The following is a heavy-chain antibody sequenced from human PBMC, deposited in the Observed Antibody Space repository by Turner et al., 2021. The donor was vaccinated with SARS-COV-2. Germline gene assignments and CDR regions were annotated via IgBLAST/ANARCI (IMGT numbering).Heavy chain of an antibody. CDR2: VVPIFGKS. CDR1: GDKFSTNG. V-gene: IGHV1-69*01. J-gene: IGHJ5*02. D-gene: IGHD2-2*01. Sequence: QVHLVQSGAEVKTPGSAVKVSCKVSGDKFSTNGISWVRQAPGKGLEWMGGVVPIFGKSNYAQKFQGRVTITADELTTTAYMELSRLTSEDTAVYFCATGYQLRVNWFDPWGQGTLVTVSS. CDR3: ATGYQLRVNWFDP.